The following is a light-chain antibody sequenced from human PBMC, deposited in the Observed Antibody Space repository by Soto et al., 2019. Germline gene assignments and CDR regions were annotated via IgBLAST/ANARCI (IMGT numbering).Light chain of an antibody. CDR1: QTVSSSF. J-gene: IGKJ2*03. V-gene: IGKV3-20*01. CDR3: HQYSSFPDS. CDR2: GSS. Sequence: ENVLTQSPGTLSLSPGERATLSCRASQTVSSSFLAWYQQKPSQAPSLLIYGSSSRASGIPDRFSGSGSGTDFTLTISRLEPDGFAVYYCHQYSSFPDSFGQGMNLEIK.